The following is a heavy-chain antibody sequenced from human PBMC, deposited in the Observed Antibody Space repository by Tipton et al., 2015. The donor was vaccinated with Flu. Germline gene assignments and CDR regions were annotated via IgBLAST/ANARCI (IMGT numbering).Heavy chain of an antibody. CDR1: GGSISSYY. D-gene: IGHD3-10*01. Sequence: TLSLTCTVSGGSISSYYWSWIRQPAGKGLEWIGRIYTSGSTNYNPSLKSRVTMSVDTSKNQFSLKLSSVTAADTAVYYCARNYGSGSLLLYWYFDLWGRGTLVTVSS. CDR2: IYTSGST. V-gene: IGHV4-4*07. J-gene: IGHJ2*01. CDR3: ARNYGSGSLLLYWYFDL.